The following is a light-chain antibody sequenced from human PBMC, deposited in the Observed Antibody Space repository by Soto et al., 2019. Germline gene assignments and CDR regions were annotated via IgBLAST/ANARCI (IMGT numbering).Light chain of an antibody. Sequence: DIQMTQSPSSLSASVGDRVTITCRASQSISRSLNWYQQKPGQAPKILIYAASSLQSGVPSRFSGGGSGSAFSLTISSLQPEDFATYYCQQSYSTPRTFGGGTKVEIK. CDR2: AAS. CDR1: QSISRS. J-gene: IGKJ4*01. CDR3: QQSYSTPRT. V-gene: IGKV1-39*01.